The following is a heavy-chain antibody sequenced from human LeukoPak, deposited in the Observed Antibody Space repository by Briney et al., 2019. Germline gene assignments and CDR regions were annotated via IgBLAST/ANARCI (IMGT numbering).Heavy chain of an antibody. CDR3: ARCGPGSTSCYNKGNIGMDV. CDR1: GGSFSGYY. D-gene: IGHD2-2*02. Sequence: SETLSLTCAVYGGSFSGYYWSWVRQPPGKGLEWIGEINHSGSTNYNPSLKSRVTISADTSKNQFSLKLSSVTAADTAVHYCARCGPGSTSCYNKGNIGMDVWGKGTTVTVSS. J-gene: IGHJ6*04. V-gene: IGHV4-34*01. CDR2: INHSGST.